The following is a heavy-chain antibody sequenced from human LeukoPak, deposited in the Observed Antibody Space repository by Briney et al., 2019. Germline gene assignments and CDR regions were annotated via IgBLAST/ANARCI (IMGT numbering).Heavy chain of an antibody. Sequence: SDTLSLTCTVSGGSIRSSSYYWGWIRQPPGKGLERIGSIYYSGSTYYNASLKSRGTISVDTSKNQFSLKLNSVTAADTAVYFCARQVVAVAGTGYFDYWGQGTLVTVSS. CDR2: IYYSGST. CDR3: ARQVVAVAGTGYFDY. V-gene: IGHV4-39*01. J-gene: IGHJ4*02. CDR1: GGSIRSSSYY. D-gene: IGHD6-19*01.